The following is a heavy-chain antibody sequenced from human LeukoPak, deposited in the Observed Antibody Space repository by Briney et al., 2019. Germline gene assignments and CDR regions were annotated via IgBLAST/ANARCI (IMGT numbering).Heavy chain of an antibody. CDR2: ISYDGSNK. D-gene: IGHD1-26*01. CDR3: AILPQSDAFDI. Sequence: PGGSLRLSCAASGFTFSSYAMHWVRQAPGKGLEWVAVISYDGSNKYYADSVKGRFTISRDNSKNTLYLQMNSLRAEDAAVYYCAILPQSDAFDIWGQGTMVTVSS. J-gene: IGHJ3*02. CDR1: GFTFSSYA. V-gene: IGHV3-30-3*01.